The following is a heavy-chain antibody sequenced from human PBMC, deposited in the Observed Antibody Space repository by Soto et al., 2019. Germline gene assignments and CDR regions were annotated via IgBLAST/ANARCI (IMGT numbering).Heavy chain of an antibody. CDR1: GGSISSSSYY. Sequence: PSETLSLTCTVSGGSISSSSYYWGWIRQPPGKGLEWIGSIYYSGSTYYNPSLKSRVTISVDTSKNQFSLKLSSVTAADTALYYCARGPRLLWFGELLRWFDPWGQGTLVTVSS. CDR2: IYYSGST. D-gene: IGHD3-10*01. V-gene: IGHV4-39*01. CDR3: ARGPRLLWFGELLRWFDP. J-gene: IGHJ5*02.